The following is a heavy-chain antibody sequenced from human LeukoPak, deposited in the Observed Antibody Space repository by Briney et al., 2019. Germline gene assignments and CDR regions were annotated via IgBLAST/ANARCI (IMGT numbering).Heavy chain of an antibody. J-gene: IGHJ4*02. V-gene: IGHV3-30*18. CDR3: AKDLDGSGSYYNVEGD. Sequence: GGSLRLSCAASGFTFSSYGMHWVRQAPGKGLEWVAVISYDGSNKNYEDSVKGRFTISRDNSKNTLYLQMNSLRAEDTAVYYGAKDLDGSGSYYNVEGDWGQGTLVTVSS. CDR2: ISYDGSNK. CDR1: GFTFSSYG. D-gene: IGHD3-10*01.